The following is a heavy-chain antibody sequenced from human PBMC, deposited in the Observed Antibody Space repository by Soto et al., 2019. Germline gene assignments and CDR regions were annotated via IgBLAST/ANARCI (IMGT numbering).Heavy chain of an antibody. V-gene: IGHV4-30-4*01. CDR3: VKTARQGAVAPHWFDR. CDR2: VYYTGST. J-gene: IGHJ5*02. Sequence: SETLSLTCTVSGASIRSTDYYWSWIRQAPGKGLEWIGYVYYTGSTYYNPSLMSRLTISVDTSKNQFSLKLTSVTAAETAVYYCVKTARQGAVAPHWFDRWGQGTQVTV. CDR1: GASIRSTDYY. D-gene: IGHD2-21*02.